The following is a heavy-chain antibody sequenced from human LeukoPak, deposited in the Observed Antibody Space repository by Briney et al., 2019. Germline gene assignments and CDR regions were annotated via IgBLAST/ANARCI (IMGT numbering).Heavy chain of an antibody. D-gene: IGHD3-22*01. CDR2: TSGSGGST. CDR1: GFTFSSYA. Sequence: PGGSLRLTFAASGFTFSSYAMTRVRQGTGKGPDWVSATSGSGGSTYYADSVKGRVTISRDNSKNTLYLQMNSLRAEDTAVYYCAKDPQYYYDSSGYSFDYWGQGTLVTVSS. J-gene: IGHJ4*02. V-gene: IGHV3-23*01. CDR3: AKDPQYYYDSSGYSFDY.